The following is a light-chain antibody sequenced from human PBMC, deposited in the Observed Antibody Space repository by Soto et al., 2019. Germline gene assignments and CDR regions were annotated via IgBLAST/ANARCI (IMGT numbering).Light chain of an antibody. CDR1: SSNIGSNT. CDR3: AAWDDSLNGSNWV. Sequence: QSVLTQPPSASGTPGQRVTISCSGGSSNIGSNTVNWYQQLPGTAPKLLIYSDNQRPSGVPDRFSGSKSGTSASLAISGLQSEDEADYYCAAWDDSLNGSNWVFGGGTQLTVL. V-gene: IGLV1-44*01. J-gene: IGLJ3*02. CDR2: SDN.